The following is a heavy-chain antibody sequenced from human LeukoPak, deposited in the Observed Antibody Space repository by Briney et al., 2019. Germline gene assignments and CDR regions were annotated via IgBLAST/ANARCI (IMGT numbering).Heavy chain of an antibody. J-gene: IGHJ4*02. CDR2: IIPIFGIA. CDR1: GGTFSSYA. V-gene: IGHV1-69*04. CDR3: ARLNAYGSIRPSLYYFDY. Sequence: SVKVSCKASGGTFSSYAISWVRQAPGQGLEWMGRIIPIFGIANYAQKFQGRVTLTADKFTSTAYMELSSLRSEDTAVYYCARLNAYGSIRPSLYYFDYWGQGTLVTVSS. D-gene: IGHD3-10*01.